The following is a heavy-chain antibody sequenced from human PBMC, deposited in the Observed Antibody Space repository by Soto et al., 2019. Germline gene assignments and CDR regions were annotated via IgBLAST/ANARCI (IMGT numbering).Heavy chain of an antibody. CDR1: GGSFSGYY. V-gene: IGHV4-34*01. J-gene: IGHJ5*02. D-gene: IGHD1-1*01. Sequence: PSETLSLTCAVYGGSFSGYYWSWIRQPPGKGLEWIGQINHSGSTNYNPSLKSRVTISVDTSKNQFSLHLTSVTAADTAVYYCATTMWTHNWFDPWGQGTLVTVSS. CDR3: ATTMWTHNWFDP. CDR2: INHSGST.